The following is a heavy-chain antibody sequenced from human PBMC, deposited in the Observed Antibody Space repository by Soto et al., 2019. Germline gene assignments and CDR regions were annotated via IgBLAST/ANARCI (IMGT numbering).Heavy chain of an antibody. V-gene: IGHV1-24*01. J-gene: IGHJ4*02. CDR3: ATRKVRLYDFWSPLADY. Sequence: ASVKVSCKVSGYTLTELSMHWVRQAPGKGLEWMGGFDPEDGETIYAQKFQGRVTMTEDTSTDTAYMELSSLRSEDTAVYYCATRKVRLYDFWSPLADYWGQGTLVTVSS. CDR2: FDPEDGET. CDR1: GYTLTELS. D-gene: IGHD3-3*01.